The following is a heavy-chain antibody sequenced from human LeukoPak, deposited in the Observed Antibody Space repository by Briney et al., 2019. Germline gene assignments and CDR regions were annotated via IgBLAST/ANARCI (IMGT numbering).Heavy chain of an antibody. CDR3: ARCYTDYYYYMDV. CDR2: IYYSGST. Sequence: SETLSLTCTVSGVSISSSNSYWGWIRQPPGKGLEWIGSIYYSGSTYYNPSLKSRVTISVDTSKNQFSLKLSSVTAADTAVYYCARCYTDYYYYMDVWGKGTTVTISS. D-gene: IGHD2-2*02. V-gene: IGHV4-39*01. CDR1: GVSISSSNSY. J-gene: IGHJ6*03.